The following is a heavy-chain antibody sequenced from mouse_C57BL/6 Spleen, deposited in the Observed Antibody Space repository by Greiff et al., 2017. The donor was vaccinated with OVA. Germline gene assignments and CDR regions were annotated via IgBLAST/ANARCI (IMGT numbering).Heavy chain of an antibody. Sequence: QVQLKQSGAELARPGASVKLSCKASGYTFTSYGISWVKQRTGQGLEWIGEIYPRSGNTYYNEKFKGKATLTADKSSSTAYMELRSLTSEDSAVYFCARFSIYDGYSYYFDYWGQGTTLTVSS. J-gene: IGHJ2*01. V-gene: IGHV1-81*01. CDR1: GYTFTSYG. D-gene: IGHD2-3*01. CDR2: IYPRSGNT. CDR3: ARFSIYDGYSYYFDY.